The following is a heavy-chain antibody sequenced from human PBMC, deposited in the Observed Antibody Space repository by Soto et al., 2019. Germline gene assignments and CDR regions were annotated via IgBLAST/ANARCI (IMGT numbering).Heavy chain of an antibody. Sequence: ASVKVSCKASGYTFTSYDINWVRQATGQGLEWMGWMNPNSGNTGYAQKFQGRVTMTRNTSISTAYMELSSLRSGDTAVYYCARAEVGYYDLNYYYYGMDVWGQGTTVTVSS. CDR2: MNPNSGNT. J-gene: IGHJ6*02. V-gene: IGHV1-8*01. D-gene: IGHD3-22*01. CDR3: ARAEVGYYDLNYYYYGMDV. CDR1: GYTFTSYD.